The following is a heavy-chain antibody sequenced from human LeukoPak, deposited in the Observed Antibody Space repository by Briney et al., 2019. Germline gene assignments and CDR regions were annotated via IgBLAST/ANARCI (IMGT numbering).Heavy chain of an antibody. Sequence: ASVEVSCKASGYTFTSYYMHWVRQAPGQGLEWMGIINPSGGSTSYAQKFQGRVTMTTDTSTSTAYMELRSLRSDDTAVYYCARWGEGYCSGGSCYKADYWGQGTLVTVSS. J-gene: IGHJ4*02. V-gene: IGHV1-46*01. CDR1: GYTFTSYY. D-gene: IGHD2-15*01. CDR2: INPSGGST. CDR3: ARWGEGYCSGGSCYKADY.